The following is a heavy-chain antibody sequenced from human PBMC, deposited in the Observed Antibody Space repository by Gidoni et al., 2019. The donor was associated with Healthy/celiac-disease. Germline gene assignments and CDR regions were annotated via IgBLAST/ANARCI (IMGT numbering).Heavy chain of an antibody. CDR3: TTHYYYGSGLDV. D-gene: IGHD3-10*01. CDR1: GFTCSNAW. Sequence: EVQLVESGGGLVKPGGSLRLSCAASGFTCSNAWMSWVRQAPGKGLEWVGRIKSKTDGGTTDYAAPVKGRFTISRDDSKNTLYLQMNSLKTEDTAVYYCTTHYYYGSGLDVWGQGTTVTVSS. CDR2: IKSKTDGGTT. V-gene: IGHV3-15*01. J-gene: IGHJ6*02.